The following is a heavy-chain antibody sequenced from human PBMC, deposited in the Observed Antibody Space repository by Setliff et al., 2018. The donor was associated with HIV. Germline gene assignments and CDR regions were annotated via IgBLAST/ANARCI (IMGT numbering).Heavy chain of an antibody. V-gene: IGHV4-59*08. Sequence: PSETLSLTCTVSGGSISSHYWSWIRQPPGKGLEWIGYIYYSGSTYYNPSLKSRVTFSADTSKNQFSLNLNSVTATDTAVYFCARQGLTMNPGVPAPILYFFDYWGQGILVTVSS. CDR3: ARQGLTMNPGVPAPILYFFDY. J-gene: IGHJ4*02. D-gene: IGHD3-10*01. CDR1: GGSISSHY. CDR2: IYYSGST.